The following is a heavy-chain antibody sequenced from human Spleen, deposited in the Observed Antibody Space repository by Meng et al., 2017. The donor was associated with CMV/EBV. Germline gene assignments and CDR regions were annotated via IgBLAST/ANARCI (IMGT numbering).Heavy chain of an antibody. J-gene: IGHJ4*02. D-gene: IGHD3-9*01. CDR1: GGSISSINYY. CDR3: ATTPTYYDILTGYYFDY. Sequence: SETLSLTCTVSGGSISSINYYWAWIRQPPGKGLDWIGSIYYSGSTNYNPSLKSRVTISVDTSKNQFSLKLSSVTAADTAVYYCATTPTYYDILTGYYFDYWGQGTLVTVSS. V-gene: IGHV4-39*07. CDR2: IYYSGST.